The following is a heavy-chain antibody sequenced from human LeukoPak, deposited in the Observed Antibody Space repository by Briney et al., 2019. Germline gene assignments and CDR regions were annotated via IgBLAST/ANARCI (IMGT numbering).Heavy chain of an antibody. CDR1: GYNFTSYW. J-gene: IGHJ4*02. Sequence: GESLKISCKGSGYNFTSYWIGWVRQMPGKGLEWMGIIYPGDSDTRYSPSFQGQVTISADKSISTAYLQWSSLKASDTAMYYCARHGESHRYYDFWSGYYVDYWGQGTLVTVSS. CDR3: ARHGESHRYYDFWSGYYVDY. V-gene: IGHV5-51*01. CDR2: IYPGDSDT. D-gene: IGHD3-3*01.